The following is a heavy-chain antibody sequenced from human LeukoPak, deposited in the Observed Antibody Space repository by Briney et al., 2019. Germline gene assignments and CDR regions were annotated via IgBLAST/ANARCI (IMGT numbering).Heavy chain of an antibody. CDR3: ARGSSTWSGYQSNYMDV. Sequence: SETLSLTCTVSGGSISSSSYYWGWIRQPPGKGLEWIGSIYYSGSAYYNPSLTGRVTISIDTSKKQFSLKLSSVTAADTAVYYCARGSSTWSGYQSNYMDVWGKGTTVTVSS. D-gene: IGHD3-3*01. CDR2: IYYSGSA. CDR1: GGSISSSSYY. J-gene: IGHJ6*03. V-gene: IGHV4-39*07.